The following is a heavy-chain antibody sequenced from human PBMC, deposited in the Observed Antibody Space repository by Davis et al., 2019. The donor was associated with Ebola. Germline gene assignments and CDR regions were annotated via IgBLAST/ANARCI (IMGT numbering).Heavy chain of an antibody. CDR2: IDTSSTI. D-gene: IGHD1-26*01. CDR3: ALRNLGAYSGIYLAY. CDR1: GFTFPTYW. J-gene: IGHJ4*02. Sequence: PGGSLRLSCAASGFTFPTYWMSWVRQAPGKGLEWISHIDTSSTIYYADSVKGRFTISRDNAKNSLYLQMNSLRDEDQAVYYCALRNLGAYSGIYLAYWGQGTLVTVSS. V-gene: IGHV3-48*02.